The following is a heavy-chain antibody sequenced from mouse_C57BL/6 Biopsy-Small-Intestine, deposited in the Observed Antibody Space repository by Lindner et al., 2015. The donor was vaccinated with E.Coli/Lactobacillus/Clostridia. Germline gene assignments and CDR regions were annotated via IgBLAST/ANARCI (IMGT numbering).Heavy chain of an antibody. CDR1: GYTFRNYG. Sequence: SVKVSCKTSGYTFRNYGIGWVRQAPGQGLEWMGWISGYNGDTIYAEKLQDRVTMTTDTSTATVYMDLRGLRPDDTAVYFCARGVSYSGRRGGFALDTWGQGTMVTVSA. CDR3: ARGVSYSGRRGGFALDT. V-gene: IGHV1S134*01. J-gene: IGHJ3*01. D-gene: IGHD1-3*01. CDR2: ISGYNGDT.